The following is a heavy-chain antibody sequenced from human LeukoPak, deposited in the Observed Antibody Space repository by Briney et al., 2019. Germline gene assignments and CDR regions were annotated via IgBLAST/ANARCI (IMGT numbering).Heavy chain of an antibody. Sequence: GGSLRLSCAASGFTVSSNYMSWVRQAPGKGLEWVSVIYSGGSTYYADSVKGRFTISRDNSKNTLYLQMNSLRAEDTAVYYCARATTVTTYLDYWGQGTWSPSPQ. D-gene: IGHD4-17*01. CDR3: ARATTVTTYLDY. J-gene: IGHJ4*02. V-gene: IGHV3-66*01. CDR2: IYSGGST. CDR1: GFTVSSNY.